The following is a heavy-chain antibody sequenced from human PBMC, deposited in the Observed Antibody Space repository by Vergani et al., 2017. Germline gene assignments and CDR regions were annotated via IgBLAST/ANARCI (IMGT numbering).Heavy chain of an antibody. J-gene: IGHJ4*02. D-gene: IGHD3-22*01. Sequence: QGQLAQSGAEVKKPGASVKVSCKASGGTFSSNSISWVRQAPGQGLEWMGRIIPIFGTTSYAQKFQGRVTILADESTSTAYMELSSIRSEDTSVYYCARSSFYYSYYFDFWGQGTLVTVSS. CDR2: IIPIFGTT. CDR1: GGTFSSNS. CDR3: ARSSFYYSYYFDF. V-gene: IGHV1-69*13.